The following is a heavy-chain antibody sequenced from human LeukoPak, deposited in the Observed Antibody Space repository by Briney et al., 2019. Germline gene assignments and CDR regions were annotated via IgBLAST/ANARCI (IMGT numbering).Heavy chain of an antibody. J-gene: IGHJ6*02. CDR1: GGCITGSY. CDR3: ARDHPLPDV. CDR2: IHYSGST. Sequence: SETLSLTCTVSGGCITGSYWSWIRQSPGKGLEWIGYIHYSGSTYYNPSLESRVTISVDMSKNQFSLRLSSMTAADTAVYFCARDHPLPDVWGQGTTVTVSS. V-gene: IGHV4-59*01.